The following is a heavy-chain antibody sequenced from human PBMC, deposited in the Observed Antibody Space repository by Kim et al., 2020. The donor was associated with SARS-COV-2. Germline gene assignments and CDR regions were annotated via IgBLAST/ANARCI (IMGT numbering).Heavy chain of an antibody. D-gene: IGHD3-22*01. Sequence: GGSLRLSCAASGFSISGYGMHWVRQAPGKGLEWVAALWAGGTTKYYADSVKGRFTISRDISKNTVHLQMNSLRAEDTAVYYCARDSDTSGNYWYFDLWGRGTLVTVS. CDR1: GFSISGYG. CDR3: ARDSDTSGNYWYFDL. CDR2: LWAGGTTK. J-gene: IGHJ2*01. V-gene: IGHV3-33*08.